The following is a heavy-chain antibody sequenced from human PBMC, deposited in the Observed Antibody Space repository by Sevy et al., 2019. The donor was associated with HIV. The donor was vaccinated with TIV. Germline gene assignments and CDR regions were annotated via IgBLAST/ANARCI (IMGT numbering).Heavy chain of an antibody. J-gene: IGHJ4*02. V-gene: IGHV3-23*01. CDR3: AREGCTRPHDY. D-gene: IGHD2-8*01. Sequence: GGSLRLSCAASGFAFYDYSMSWIRQAPGKGLGWVAIFSFGCGKINYADDVKGRFTISRDNSKNSFYLQMDNLRVEDTALYYCAREGCTRPHDYWGQGTRVTVSS. CDR1: GFAFYDYS. CDR2: FSFGCGKI.